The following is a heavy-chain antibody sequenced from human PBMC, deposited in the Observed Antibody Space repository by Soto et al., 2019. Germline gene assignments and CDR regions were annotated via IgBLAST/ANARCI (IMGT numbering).Heavy chain of an antibody. J-gene: IGHJ6*02. Sequence: QVQLVQSGAEVKKPGSSVKVSCKASGGTFSSYAISWVRQAPGQGLEWMGGIITIFGTANYAQKFQVRFTITADESTSTAYMELSRLRSEDTAVYYCAKRIQPLESPEDYYYYGMDVWGQGTKDTVSS. V-gene: IGHV1-69*01. D-gene: IGHD1-1*01. CDR2: IITIFGTA. CDR3: AKRIQPLESPEDYYYYGMDV. CDR1: GGTFSSYA.